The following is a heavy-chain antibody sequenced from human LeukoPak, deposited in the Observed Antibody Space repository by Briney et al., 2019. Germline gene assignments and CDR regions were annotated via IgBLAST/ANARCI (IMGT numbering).Heavy chain of an antibody. CDR3: AKLGYYYDSSGYYTTEYYFDY. CDR2: ISGSGGST. D-gene: IGHD3-22*01. Sequence: GGSLRLSCAASGFTFSSYAMSWVRQAPGKGLEWVSAISGSGGSTYYADSVKGRFTISRDNSKNTLYLQMNSLRAEDTAVYYCAKLGYYYDSSGYYTTEYYFDYWGQGTLVTVSS. V-gene: IGHV3-23*01. CDR1: GFTFSSYA. J-gene: IGHJ4*02.